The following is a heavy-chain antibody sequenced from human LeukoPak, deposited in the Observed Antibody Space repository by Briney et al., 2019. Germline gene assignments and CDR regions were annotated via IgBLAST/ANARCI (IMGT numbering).Heavy chain of an antibody. CDR3: ATWETRQLRDY. V-gene: IGHV4-34*01. Sequence: SETLSLTLAVHGGSFSDYYWRWYGQPPGKGLEWIGEISHSGVTKYAPSLKSRVTVSADTSKSQFSLALTSLTAADTAMYYCATWETRQLRDYWGQGTLVTVSS. CDR1: GGSFSDYY. D-gene: IGHD1-26*01. J-gene: IGHJ4*02. CDR2: ISHSGVT.